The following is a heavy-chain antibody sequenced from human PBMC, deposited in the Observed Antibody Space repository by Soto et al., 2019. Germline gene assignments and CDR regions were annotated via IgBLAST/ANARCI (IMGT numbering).Heavy chain of an antibody. V-gene: IGHV3-30*18. CDR1: GFTFSSYG. CDR2: ISYDGSNK. D-gene: IGHD6-6*01. Sequence: GGSLRLSCAASGFTFSSYGMHWVRQAPGKGLEWVAVISYDGSNKYYADSVKGRFTISRDNSKNTLYLQMNSLRAEDTAVYYCAKCTAYSSSSYYYYMDVWGKGTTVTVSS. J-gene: IGHJ6*03. CDR3: AKCTAYSSSSYYYYMDV.